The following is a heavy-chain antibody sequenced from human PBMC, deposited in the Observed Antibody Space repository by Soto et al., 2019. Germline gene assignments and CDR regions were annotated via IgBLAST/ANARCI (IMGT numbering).Heavy chain of an antibody. CDR1: GGSISSVDYF. J-gene: IGHJ6*02. Sequence: QLQLQESGPGLVKPSETLSLTCTVSGGSISSVDYFWGWIRQPPGKGLEWIGSISYSGNTYYNPSFKSRVTISIDTSKYQFSLKLNSVTAADTAVYYCTRRRYFGGQPHGMDVWGQGTTVTVSS. V-gene: IGHV4-39*01. CDR3: TRRRYFGGQPHGMDV. D-gene: IGHD3-9*01. CDR2: ISYSGNT.